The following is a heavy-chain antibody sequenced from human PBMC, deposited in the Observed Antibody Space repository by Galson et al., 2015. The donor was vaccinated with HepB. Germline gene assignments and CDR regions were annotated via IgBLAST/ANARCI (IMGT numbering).Heavy chain of an antibody. CDR1: GGTFSNYA. V-gene: IGHV1-46*01. CDR3: ASGLRLHKFGMDV. CDR2: INPSGGSA. Sequence: SVKVSCKASGGTFSNYAISWVRQAPGQGLEWMGIINPSGGSASYAQKFQGRVTMTRDTSTSTVYMELSSLRSEDTAVYYCASGLRLHKFGMDVWGQGTTVTVSS. D-gene: IGHD3-16*01. J-gene: IGHJ6*02.